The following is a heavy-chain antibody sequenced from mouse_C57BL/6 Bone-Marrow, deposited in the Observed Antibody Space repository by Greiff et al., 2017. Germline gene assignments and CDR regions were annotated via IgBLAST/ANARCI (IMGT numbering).Heavy chain of an antibody. J-gene: IGHJ1*03. CDR3: ARGRRRWYFDV. V-gene: IGHV1-64*01. Sequence: QVQLQQPGAELVKPGASVKLSCKASGYTFTSYWLHWVKQRPGQGLEWIGMIHPNSGSTNYNEKFKSKATLTVDKSSSTAYMQLSSLTSEDSAVYYCARGRRRWYFDVWGTGTTVTVSS. CDR2: IHPNSGST. CDR1: GYTFTSYW.